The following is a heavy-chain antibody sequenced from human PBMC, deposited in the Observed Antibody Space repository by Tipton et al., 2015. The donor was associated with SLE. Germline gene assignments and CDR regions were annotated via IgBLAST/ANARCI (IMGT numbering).Heavy chain of an antibody. CDR3: ARGSSYHLDY. J-gene: IGHJ4*02. CDR2: INHSGST. V-gene: IGHV4-34*01. CDR1: GGSFSGYY. D-gene: IGHD2-2*01. Sequence: TLSLTCAVYGGSFSGYYWSWIRQPPGKGLEWIGEINHSGSTNYNPSLKSRVTISVDTSKNQFSLKLSSVTAADTAVYHCARGSSYHLDYWGQGTLVTVSS.